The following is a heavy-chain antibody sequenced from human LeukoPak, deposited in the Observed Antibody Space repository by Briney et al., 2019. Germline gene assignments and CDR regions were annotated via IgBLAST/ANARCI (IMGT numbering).Heavy chain of an antibody. CDR1: GFTFTNAW. CDR3: TTDHRFTMITGTIVRSSY. D-gene: IGHD3-16*01. J-gene: IGHJ4*01. V-gene: IGHV3-15*01. Sequence: GGSLRHSCAASGFTFTNAWVSWVRQAPGKGLEWVGRIKSKTDGGTTDYAAPVKGRFTISSDDSKNTLYLQMNSLKTEDTAVYYCTTDHRFTMITGTIVRSSYW. CDR2: IKSKTDGGTT.